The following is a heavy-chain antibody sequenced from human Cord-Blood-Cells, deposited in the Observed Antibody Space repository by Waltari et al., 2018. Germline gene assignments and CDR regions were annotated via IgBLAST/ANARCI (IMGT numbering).Heavy chain of an antibody. Sequence: QVQLQQWGAGLLKPSETLSLTCAVYGGSFSGYYWSWIRQPPGKGLEWIGEINHSGSTNSNPSLKSRVTISVDTSKNQFSLKLSSVTAADTAVYYCARFGLLSIAARPYYFDYWGQGTLVTVSS. V-gene: IGHV4-34*01. CDR2: INHSGST. D-gene: IGHD6-6*01. CDR1: GGSFSGYY. J-gene: IGHJ4*02. CDR3: ARFGLLSIAARPYYFDY.